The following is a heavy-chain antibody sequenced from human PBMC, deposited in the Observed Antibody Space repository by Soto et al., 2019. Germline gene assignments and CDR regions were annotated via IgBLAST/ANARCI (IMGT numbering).Heavy chain of an antibody. Sequence: SETLSLTCTVSGASISSYYWSWIRQPPGKGLEWIGYVYYSGSTNYNPSLKSRFTISVDTSKNQFSLKLSSVTAADTAMYYCARDTTPSLWGQGTLVTVS. V-gene: IGHV4-59*01. CDR1: GASISSYY. CDR2: VYYSGST. J-gene: IGHJ4*02. CDR3: ARDTTPSL. D-gene: IGHD1-1*01.